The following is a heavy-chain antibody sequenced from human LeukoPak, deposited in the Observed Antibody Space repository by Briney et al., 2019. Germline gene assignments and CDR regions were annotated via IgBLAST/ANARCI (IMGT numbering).Heavy chain of an antibody. J-gene: IGHJ2*01. Sequence: SETLSLTCAVLGGSFRDYYWSWIRKPPDKGLKWIGEFNHAGPTHTNPSPKNPATISVDTSKNQFSLNITSVTATHTPVYFCARSGRRGWYFDLWGRGTAVTVSS. CDR1: GGSFRDYY. V-gene: IGHV4-34*04. CDR2: FNHAGPT. CDR3: ARSGRRGWYFDL. D-gene: IGHD1-1*01.